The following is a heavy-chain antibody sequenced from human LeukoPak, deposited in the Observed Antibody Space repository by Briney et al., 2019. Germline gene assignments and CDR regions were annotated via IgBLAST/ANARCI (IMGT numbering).Heavy chain of an antibody. CDR3: ARHKRSYNIAAAGTDY. D-gene: IGHD6-13*01. V-gene: IGHV4-39*01. CDR2: IYYSGST. CDR1: GGSISSSSYY. J-gene: IGHJ4*02. Sequence: PSETLSLTCTVSGGSISSSSYYWGWIRQPPGKGLEWIGSIYYSGSTYYNPSLKSRVTISVDTSKNQFSLKLSSVTAADTAVYYCARHKRSYNIAAAGTDYWGRGTLVTVSS.